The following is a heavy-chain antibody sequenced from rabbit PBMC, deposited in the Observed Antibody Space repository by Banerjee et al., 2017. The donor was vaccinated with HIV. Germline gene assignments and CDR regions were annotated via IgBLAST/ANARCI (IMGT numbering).Heavy chain of an antibody. Sequence: QEQLVESGGGLVQPEGSLTLTCKASGFDFSSNAMCWVRQAPGKGPEWIASIYNGDGSTYYANWVNGRFTISRSTSLHTVTLQMTSLTAADTATYFYARGGLWGPGTLVTVS. CDR3: ARGGL. CDR1: GFDFSSNA. V-gene: IGHV1S47*01. CDR2: IYNGDGST. J-gene: IGHJ4*01.